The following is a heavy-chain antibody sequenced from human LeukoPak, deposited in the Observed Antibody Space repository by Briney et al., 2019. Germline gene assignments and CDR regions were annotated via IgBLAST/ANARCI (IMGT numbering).Heavy chain of an antibody. CDR3: ARDEGVSFDY. CDR1: GFTVSSNN. Sequence: GGSLRLSCAASGFTVSSNNMNWVRQAPGKGLEWVSCISSSSNYIYYADSVKGRFTISRDNAKNSLYLQMNSLRAEDTAVYYCARDEGVSFDYWGQGTLVTVSS. J-gene: IGHJ4*02. CDR2: ISSSSNYI. V-gene: IGHV3-21*01.